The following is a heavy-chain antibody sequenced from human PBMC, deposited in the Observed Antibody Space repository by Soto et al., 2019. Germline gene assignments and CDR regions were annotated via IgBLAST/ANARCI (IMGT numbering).Heavy chain of an antibody. J-gene: IGHJ2*01. D-gene: IGHD2-15*01. CDR2: IGPYNGNT. Sequence: QVQLVQSGAEVKKPGASVKVSCQASGYIFNNYGISWVRQAPGQGLEWMGWIGPYNGNTDHAQNFQGRVTMTTDTSTNTAYMELRSLRSDDTAFYYCARCYCSVGSCFTCWHFDLWGRGTLVTVSS. CDR1: GYIFNNYG. V-gene: IGHV1-18*01. CDR3: ARCYCSVGSCFTCWHFDL.